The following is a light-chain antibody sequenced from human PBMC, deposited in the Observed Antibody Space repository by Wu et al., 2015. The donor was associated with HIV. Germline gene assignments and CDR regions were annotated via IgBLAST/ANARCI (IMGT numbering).Light chain of an antibody. CDR2: TAS. Sequence: DIQMTQSPSSLSASVGDRVTITCRASQGISNSLAWYQQKPGQVPKLLLHTASRLETGVPSRFSGSRSGTDYTLTINSLQPEDFATYYCQHYYSIPWTFGQGPRWKS. CDR1: QGISNS. CDR3: QHYYSIPWT. J-gene: IGKJ1*01. V-gene: IGKV1-NL1*01.